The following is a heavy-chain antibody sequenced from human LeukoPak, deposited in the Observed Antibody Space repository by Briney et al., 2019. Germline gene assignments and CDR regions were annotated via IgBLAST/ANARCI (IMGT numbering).Heavy chain of an antibody. CDR3: ARIDPLGFFDQ. V-gene: IGHV4-59*07. J-gene: IGHJ4*02. D-gene: IGHD6-25*01. CDR2: IFYSGHS. Sequence: PSDTLSLTCSVSGGFSSRYYWSWLRQPRGKGLEWLGHIFYSGHSNYNASLTSRIRMSVDTSKAQFSLELASVTAADTAVYYCARIDPLGFFDQWGPGILVTVSS. CDR1: GGFSSRYY.